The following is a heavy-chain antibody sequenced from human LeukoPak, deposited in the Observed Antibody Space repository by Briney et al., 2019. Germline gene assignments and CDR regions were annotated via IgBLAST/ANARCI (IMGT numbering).Heavy chain of an antibody. D-gene: IGHD3-22*01. CDR3: ATDLTRGYLGSGNWFDP. V-gene: IGHV4-61*02. CDR2: IYTSGST. Sequence: SQTLSLTCTVSGGSISSGSYYWSWIRQPAGKGLEWIGRIYTSGSTNYNPSLKSRVTISVDTSKNQFSLKLSSVTAADTAVYYCATDLTRGYLGSGNWFDPWGQGTLVTVS. CDR1: GGSISSGSYY. J-gene: IGHJ5*02.